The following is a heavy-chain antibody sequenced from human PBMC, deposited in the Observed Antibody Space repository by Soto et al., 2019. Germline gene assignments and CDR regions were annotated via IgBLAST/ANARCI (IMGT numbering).Heavy chain of an antibody. D-gene: IGHD3-3*01. CDR2: ISGSGGST. V-gene: IGHV3-23*01. CDR3: AKAYDFWSGSNWFDP. J-gene: IGHJ5*02. CDR1: GFTFSSYA. Sequence: GGSLRLSCAASGFTFSSYAMSWVRQTPGKGLEWVSAISGSGGSTYYADSAKGRFTISRDNSKNTLYLQMNSLRAEDTAVYYCAKAYDFWSGSNWFDPWGQGTLVTVS.